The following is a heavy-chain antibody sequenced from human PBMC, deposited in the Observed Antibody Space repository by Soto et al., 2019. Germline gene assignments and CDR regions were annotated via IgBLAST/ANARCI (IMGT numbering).Heavy chain of an antibody. V-gene: IGHV3-30*18. CDR1: GFTFTNYG. Sequence: QVQLVESGGGVIQRGRSLRLSCAASGFTFTNYGMHWVRHAPGKGLDRVAVISYDGRKTYYADSVKGRFTISRDISKNTLYLQMNSLRAEDTAVYYCAKFWGPIPATVDDYWGQGTLVTVSS. J-gene: IGHJ4*02. D-gene: IGHD6-13*01. CDR2: ISYDGRKT. CDR3: AKFWGPIPATVDDY.